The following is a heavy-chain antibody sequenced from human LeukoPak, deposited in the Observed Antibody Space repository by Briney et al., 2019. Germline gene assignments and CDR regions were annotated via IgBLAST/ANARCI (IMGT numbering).Heavy chain of an antibody. CDR1: GGSISSYY. V-gene: IGHV4-59*01. J-gene: IGHJ4*02. CDR3: ARGGSYYGSGSYPDY. Sequence: SETLSLTCTVSGGSISSYYWSWIRQPPGKGLEWIGYIYYSGSTNYNPSLKSRVTISVDTSKDQFSLKLSSVTAADTAVYYCARGGSYYGSGSYPDYWGQGTLVTVSS. D-gene: IGHD3-10*01. CDR2: IYYSGST.